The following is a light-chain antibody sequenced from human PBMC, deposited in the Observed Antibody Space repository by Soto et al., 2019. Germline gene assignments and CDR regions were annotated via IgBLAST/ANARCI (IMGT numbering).Light chain of an antibody. CDR1: SSNIGRNS. J-gene: IGLJ2*01. Sequence: QSVLIQPPSASGTPGQRVTISCSGSSSNIGRNSVNWYQHLPGTAPRLVIYVNNQRPSGVSARFSGSRSGTTASLAISGLQAEDEADYYCAAWDDSLSVVFGGGTKLTVL. V-gene: IGLV1-44*01. CDR3: AAWDDSLSVV. CDR2: VNN.